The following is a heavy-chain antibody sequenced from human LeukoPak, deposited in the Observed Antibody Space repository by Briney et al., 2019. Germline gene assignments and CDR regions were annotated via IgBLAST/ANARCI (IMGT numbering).Heavy chain of an antibody. CDR1: GYTFTSYD. V-gene: IGHV1-8*03. Sequence: VASVKVSCKASGYTFTSYDINWVRQATGQGLEWMGWVNPNSGNTGYAQKFQGRVTITRNTSISAAYMELSSLRYGGTFVYYCARGLSSNYYYYMDVWGKGTTVTVSS. CDR3: ARGLSSNYYYYMDV. J-gene: IGHJ6*03. CDR2: VNPNSGNT.